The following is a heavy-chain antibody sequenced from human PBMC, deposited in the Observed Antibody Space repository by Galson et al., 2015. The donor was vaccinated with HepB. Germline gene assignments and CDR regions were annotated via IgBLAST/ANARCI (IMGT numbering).Heavy chain of an antibody. D-gene: IGHD3-3*01. V-gene: IGHV1-69*13. J-gene: IGHJ5*02. CDR2: IIPIFGTA. CDR3: ARDRTYYDFWSGYPNWFDP. CDR1: GGTFSSYA. Sequence: SVKVSCKASGGTFSSYAISWVRQAPGQGLEWMGEIIPIFGTANYAQKFQGRVTITADESTSTAYMELSSLRSEDTAVYYCARDRTYYDFWSGYPNWFDPWGQGTLVTVSS.